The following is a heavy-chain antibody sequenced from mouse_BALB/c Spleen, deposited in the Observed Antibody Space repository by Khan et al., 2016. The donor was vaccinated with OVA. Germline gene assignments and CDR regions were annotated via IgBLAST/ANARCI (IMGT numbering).Heavy chain of an antibody. D-gene: IGHD4-1*01. CDR1: GYTFTNYV. Sequence: VQLQQSGPEPVEPGASVKMSCKASGYTFTNYVMHWVKQKPGQGLEWIGYINPYNAGTRYNEKFKGKATLTSDISSTTAYMELSSLTSEDSAVYYCASEASSWDFSFPYWGQGTLVTVSA. CDR2: INPYNAGT. CDR3: ASEASSWDFSFPY. V-gene: IGHV1S136*01. J-gene: IGHJ3*01.